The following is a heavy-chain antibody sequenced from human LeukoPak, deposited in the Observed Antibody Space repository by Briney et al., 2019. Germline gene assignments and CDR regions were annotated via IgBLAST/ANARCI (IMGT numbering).Heavy chain of an antibody. V-gene: IGHV3-74*01. D-gene: IGHD3-10*01. CDR3: ITAGASGTYGRFDP. J-gene: IGHJ5*02. Sequence: GGSLRLSCAASGFTFSNYRMHWVRQAPGKGLEWVSRINSDGSTRNYADSVKGRFTISRDNAKNAVYLQMNSLRAEDTAVYHCITAGASGTYGRFDPWGQGTLVTVSS. CDR1: GFTFSNYR. CDR2: INSDGSTR.